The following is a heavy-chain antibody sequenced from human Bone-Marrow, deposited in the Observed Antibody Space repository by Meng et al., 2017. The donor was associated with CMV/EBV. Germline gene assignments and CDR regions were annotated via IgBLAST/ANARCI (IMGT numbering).Heavy chain of an antibody. V-gene: IGHV3-43D*03. CDR3: AKDVEYSGSYLDY. CDR1: GFTFDDYA. Sequence: GESLKIPCAASGFTFDDYAMHWVRQAPGKGLEWVSLISWDGGSTYYGDSVKGRFTISRDNSKNSLYLQMNSLRAEDTALYYCAKDVEYSGSYLDYWGQGTLVTVSS. J-gene: IGHJ4*02. D-gene: IGHD1-26*01. CDR2: ISWDGGST.